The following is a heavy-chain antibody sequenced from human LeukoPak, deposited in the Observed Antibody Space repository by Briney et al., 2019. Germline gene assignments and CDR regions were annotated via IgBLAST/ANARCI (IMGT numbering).Heavy chain of an antibody. CDR3: ANRPSGAFHI. Sequence: AGGSLRLSCEVSGFTFSDSWMTWVRQAPGKGLQWVANIKNDGTQTNYIDSVKGRFTISRDNGKNTLYLQVNSLRADDTAVYYCANRPSGAFHIWGQGTMVTVSS. D-gene: IGHD3-10*01. CDR2: IKNDGTQT. V-gene: IGHV3-7*03. J-gene: IGHJ3*02. CDR1: GFTFSDSW.